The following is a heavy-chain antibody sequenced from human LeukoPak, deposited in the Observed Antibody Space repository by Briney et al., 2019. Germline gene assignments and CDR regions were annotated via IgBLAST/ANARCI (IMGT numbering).Heavy chain of an antibody. D-gene: IGHD3-10*01. Sequence: SETLSLTCSLSGGSISSSSYYWAWIRQPPGKGLEWIGYIYYSGSTNYNPSLKSRVTISVDTSKNQFSLKLSSVTAADTAVYYCAREDMVRGLDYWGQGTLVTVSS. CDR3: AREDMVRGLDY. CDR2: IYYSGST. CDR1: GGSISSSSYY. J-gene: IGHJ4*02. V-gene: IGHV4-61*01.